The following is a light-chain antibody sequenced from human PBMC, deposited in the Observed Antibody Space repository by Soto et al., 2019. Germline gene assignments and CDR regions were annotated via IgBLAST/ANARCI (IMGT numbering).Light chain of an antibody. CDR1: SSDVGGYDS. J-gene: IGLJ1*01. CDR2: EVS. V-gene: IGLV2-14*03. Sequence: QSVLTQPASVSGSPGQSITISCTGTSSDVGGYDSVSWYQQHPGKAPKLMIYEVSSRPSGVSNRFSGSKAGNTASLTISGLQAEDEADYYCSSYSATSPYVFGTGTKVTVL. CDR3: SSYSATSPYV.